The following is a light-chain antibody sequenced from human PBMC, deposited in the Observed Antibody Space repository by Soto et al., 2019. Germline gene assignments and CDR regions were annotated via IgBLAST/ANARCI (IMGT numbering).Light chain of an antibody. Sequence: EIVMTQSPATLSVSPGERATLSCRASQSVSSNLAWYQQKPGQAPRLLIYGASTRGTGIPARFRGSGSGTEFTLTISSLQSEDFAVYYCQQDNNWPPVWTFGQGTKVEIK. V-gene: IGKV3-15*01. CDR1: QSVSSN. J-gene: IGKJ1*01. CDR3: QQDNNWPPVWT. CDR2: GAS.